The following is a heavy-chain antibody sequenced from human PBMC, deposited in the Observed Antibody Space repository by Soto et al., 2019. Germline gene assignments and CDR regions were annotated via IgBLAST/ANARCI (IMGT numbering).Heavy chain of an antibody. J-gene: IGHJ4*02. CDR3: ARSTSENFWSGPFDY. V-gene: IGHV2-5*02. CDR1: GFSLKTIGVS. D-gene: IGHD3-3*01. CDR2: TYWDYDQ. Sequence: QITLKESGPTLVRPTQTLTLTCSFAGFSLKTIGVSVGCIRQPPGQALEWLALTYWDYDQRYSPSLKTRLTVTKDTSKNQVVLAMTNMDPVDTGTYYCARSTSENFWSGPFDYWGPGIVVTVSS.